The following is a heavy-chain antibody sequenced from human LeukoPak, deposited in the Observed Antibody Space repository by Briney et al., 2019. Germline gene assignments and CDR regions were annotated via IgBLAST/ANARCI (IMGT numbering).Heavy chain of an antibody. Sequence: SETLSLTCAVYGVSFSVYYWSWIRQPPGKGLEWIGYIYYSGSTNYNPSLNSPVTISVDTSKNQFSLKLGSVTATDTGVYYCARLVVPGFFDYWGQGPLVTVSS. CDR3: ARLVVPGFFDY. V-gene: IGHV4-59*08. D-gene: IGHD3-22*01. CDR1: GVSFSVYY. CDR2: IYYSGST. J-gene: IGHJ4*02.